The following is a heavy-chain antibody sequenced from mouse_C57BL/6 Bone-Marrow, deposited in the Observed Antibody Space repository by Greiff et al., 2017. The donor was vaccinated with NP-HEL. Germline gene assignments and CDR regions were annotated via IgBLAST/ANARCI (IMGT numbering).Heavy chain of an antibody. D-gene: IGHD1-1*01. CDR2: IYPGSGST. Sequence: QVQLQQPGADLVKPGASVKMSCKASGYTFTSYWITWVKQRPGQGLEWIGDIYPGSGSTNYNEKFKSKATLTVDTSSSTAYMQLSSLTSEDSAVYYCAREIFITTVVGVDYWGQGTTLTVSS. CDR3: AREIFITTVVGVDY. J-gene: IGHJ2*01. V-gene: IGHV1-55*01. CDR1: GYTFTSYW.